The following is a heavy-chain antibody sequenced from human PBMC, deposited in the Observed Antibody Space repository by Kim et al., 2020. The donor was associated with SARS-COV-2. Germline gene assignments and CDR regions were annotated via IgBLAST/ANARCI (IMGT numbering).Heavy chain of an antibody. J-gene: IGHJ6*02. CDR3: ATGAGRGNCGRALYSHYTMES. D-gene: IGHD3-10*01. Sequence: ASVKVSCKGSDYTFTRYGITWVRQAPGQGLEWMGWISDISGCTNYAKKLQGRVTMTTDRSTSTAYMELRSLTSDDTAVYYCATGAGRGNCGRALYSHYTMESWGQGTTVTVS. CDR2: ISDISGCT. V-gene: IGHV1-18*04. CDR1: DYTFTRYG.